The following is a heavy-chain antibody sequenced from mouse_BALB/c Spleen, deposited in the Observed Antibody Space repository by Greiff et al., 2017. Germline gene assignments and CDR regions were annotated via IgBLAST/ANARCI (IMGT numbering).Heavy chain of an antibody. D-gene: IGHD2-4*01. CDR2: ISSGSSTI. J-gene: IGHJ2*01. Sequence: EVHLVESGGGLVQPGGSRKLSCAASGFTFSSFGMHWVRQAPEKGLEWVAYISSGSSTIYYADTVKGRFTISRDNPKNTLFLQMTSLRSEDTAMYYCARSSYDYDFDYWGQGTTLTVSS. CDR1: GFTFSSFG. V-gene: IGHV5-17*02. CDR3: ARSSYDYDFDY.